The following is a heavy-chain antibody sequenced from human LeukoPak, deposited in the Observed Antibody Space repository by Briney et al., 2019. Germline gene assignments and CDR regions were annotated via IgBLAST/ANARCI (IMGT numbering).Heavy chain of an antibody. CDR2: IKRDGSEK. CDR3: ARDGTYTDYDPDFDI. CDR1: GFTFSRFW. D-gene: IGHD5-12*01. V-gene: IGHV3-7*04. Sequence: GGSLRLSCAASGFTFSRFWMSWVRQAPGKGLEWVANIKRDGSEKYYVDSVKGRFTISRDNAKNSLYLQMNSLRAEDTAVFYCARDGTYTDYDPDFDIWGQGTLVTVSS. J-gene: IGHJ4*02.